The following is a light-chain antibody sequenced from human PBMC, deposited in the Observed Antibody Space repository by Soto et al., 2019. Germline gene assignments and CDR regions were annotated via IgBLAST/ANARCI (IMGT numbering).Light chain of an antibody. V-gene: IGKV1-39*01. CDR2: AAS. CDR3: QQRSNWPPIT. Sequence: DIQMTQSPSSLSASVGDRVTITCQASQDITNYLNWYQQKPGKAPKLLIYAASSLQSGVPSRFSGSGSGTDFTLTISSLEPEDFAVYYCQQRSNWPPITFGQGTRLEIK. CDR1: QDITNY. J-gene: IGKJ5*01.